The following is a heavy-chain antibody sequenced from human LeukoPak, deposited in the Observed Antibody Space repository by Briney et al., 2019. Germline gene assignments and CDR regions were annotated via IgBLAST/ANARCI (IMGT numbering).Heavy chain of an antibody. CDR2: INHSGST. Sequence: SETLSLTCAVYGGSFSGYYWSWIRQPPGKGLEWIGEINHSGSTNYNPSLKSRVTISVDTSKNQFSLKLSSVTAADTAVYYCARAPADIVVVPAAIDAFDVWGQGTMVSVSS. D-gene: IGHD2-2*01. CDR3: ARAPADIVVVPAAIDAFDV. J-gene: IGHJ3*01. CDR1: GGSFSGYY. V-gene: IGHV4-34*01.